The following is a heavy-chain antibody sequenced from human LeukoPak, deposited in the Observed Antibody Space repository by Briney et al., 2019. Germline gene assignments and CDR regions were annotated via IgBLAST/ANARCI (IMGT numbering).Heavy chain of an antibody. D-gene: IGHD6-19*01. J-gene: IGHJ6*03. CDR2: IYYSGST. V-gene: IGHV4-39*01. Sequence: PSETLSLTCTVSGGSISSSSYYWGWIRQPPGKGLEWIGSIYYSGSTYYNPSLKSRVTISVDTSKNQFSLKLSSVTAADTAVYYCASLAGNLYYYYYMDVWGKGTMVTVSS. CDR3: ASLAGNLYYYYYMDV. CDR1: GGSISSSSYY.